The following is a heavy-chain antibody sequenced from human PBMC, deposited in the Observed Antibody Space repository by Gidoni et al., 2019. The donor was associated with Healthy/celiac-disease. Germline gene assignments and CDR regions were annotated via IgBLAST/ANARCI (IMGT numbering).Heavy chain of an antibody. CDR1: GFTFSSYA. Sequence: QVQLVESGGGVVQPGRSLRLSCAASGFTFSSYAMHWVRQAPGKGLEWVAVISYDGSNKYYADSVKGRFTISRDNSKNTLYLQMNSLRAEDTAVYYCARAHCSSTSCYEFDYWGQGTLVTVSS. CDR3: ARAHCSSTSCYEFDY. CDR2: ISYDGSNK. V-gene: IGHV3-30-3*01. J-gene: IGHJ4*02. D-gene: IGHD2-2*01.